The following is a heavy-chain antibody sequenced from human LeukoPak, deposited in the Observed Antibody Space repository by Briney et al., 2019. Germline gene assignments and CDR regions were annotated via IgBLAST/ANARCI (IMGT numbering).Heavy chain of an antibody. CDR3: ARAWWELEHWFDP. CDR2: IKQDGSEK. J-gene: IGHJ5*02. Sequence: GGSLRLSCAASGFTFSSYWMTWVRQAPGKGLEWVANIKQDGSEKYYVDSVDGRFTISRDNAKNSLYLQMNSLRAEDTAVYYCARAWWELEHWFDPWGQGTLVTVSS. CDR1: GFTFSSYW. V-gene: IGHV3-7*03. D-gene: IGHD1-26*01.